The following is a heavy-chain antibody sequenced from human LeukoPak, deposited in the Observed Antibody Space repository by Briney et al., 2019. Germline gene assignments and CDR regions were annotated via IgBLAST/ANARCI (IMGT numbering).Heavy chain of an antibody. CDR2: ISRGSIT. V-gene: IGHV3-23*01. CDR1: GFTFGTNA. Sequence: QPGGSLRLSCEASGFTFGTNAMSWVRQAPGKGLEWVSGISRGSITYYADSVKGRFTISRDNSKNTLYLQMNSLRAEDTAVYYCATERDSSWTFDSWGQGTLVTVSS. D-gene: IGHD6-13*01. CDR3: ATERDSSWTFDS. J-gene: IGHJ4*02.